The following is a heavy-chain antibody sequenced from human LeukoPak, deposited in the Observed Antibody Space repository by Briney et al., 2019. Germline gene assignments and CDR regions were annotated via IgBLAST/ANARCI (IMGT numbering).Heavy chain of an antibody. Sequence: ASVKVSCKASGYTFTSYDINWVRQATGQGLEWMGWMNPNSGNTGYAQKFQGRVTMTRNTSISTAYMELSSLRSEDTAVYYCARLFSWYYVHYYYYYMDVWGKGTTVTVSS. J-gene: IGHJ6*03. CDR1: GYTFTSYD. CDR3: ARLFSWYYVHYYYYYMDV. CDR2: MNPNSGNT. V-gene: IGHV1-8*01. D-gene: IGHD6-13*01.